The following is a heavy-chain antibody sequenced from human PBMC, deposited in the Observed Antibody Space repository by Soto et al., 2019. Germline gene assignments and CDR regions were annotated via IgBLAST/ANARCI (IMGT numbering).Heavy chain of an antibody. CDR1: GFTFSDCY. CDR2: ISSSGSTI. J-gene: IGHJ6*02. Sequence: PGGSLRLSCAASGFTFSDCYMSWIRQAPGKGLEWVSYISSSGSTIYYADSVKGRFAISRDNAKNSLYLQMNSLRAEDTAVYYCARQYAAGRYYGMDVWGQGTKVTVSS. V-gene: IGHV3-11*01. CDR3: ARQYAAGRYYGMDV. D-gene: IGHD6-25*01.